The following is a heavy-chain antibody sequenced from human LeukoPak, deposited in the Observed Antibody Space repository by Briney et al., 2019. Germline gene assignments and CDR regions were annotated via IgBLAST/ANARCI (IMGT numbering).Heavy chain of an antibody. CDR2: SRNKADSYTT. D-gene: IGHD3-3*02. CDR3: TRHFFSE. CDR1: GGSISSGSHY. J-gene: IGHJ4*02. V-gene: IGHV3-72*01. Sequence: LSLTCTVSGGSISSGSHYWGWIRQPPGKGLEWVGRSRNKADSYTTYYAASVKGRYTISRDDSKNSVYLQMNSLKAEDTALYYCTRHFFSEWGQGTLVTVSS.